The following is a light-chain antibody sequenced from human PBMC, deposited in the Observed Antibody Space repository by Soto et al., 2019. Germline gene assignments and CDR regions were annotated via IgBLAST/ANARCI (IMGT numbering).Light chain of an antibody. V-gene: IGLV8-61*01. CDR2: NTN. J-gene: IGLJ3*02. Sequence: QTVVTQEPSFSVSPGRTVTLTCGLTSGSVSTSYYPSWYQQTPGQAPRTLIYNTNIRPSGVPDRFSGSILGNKAALTITGAQADDESDYYCVLYMGRGIWVFGGGTKLTVL. CDR3: VLYMGRGIWV. CDR1: SGSVSTSYY.